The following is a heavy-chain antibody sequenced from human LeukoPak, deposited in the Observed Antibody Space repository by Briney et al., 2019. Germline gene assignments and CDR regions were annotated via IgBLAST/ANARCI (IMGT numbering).Heavy chain of an antibody. D-gene: IGHD3-22*01. CDR2: IHYSGST. Sequence: SETLSLTCSVSGGSISSPTYYWAWIRQPPGKGLEWIGTIHYSGSTFYNPSLKSRVTISVDTSKNQFSLKLSSVTAADTAVCYCARLGGYYDPPGYWGQGTLVTVSS. J-gene: IGHJ4*02. CDR1: GGSISSPTYY. CDR3: ARLGGYYDPPGY. V-gene: IGHV4-39*01.